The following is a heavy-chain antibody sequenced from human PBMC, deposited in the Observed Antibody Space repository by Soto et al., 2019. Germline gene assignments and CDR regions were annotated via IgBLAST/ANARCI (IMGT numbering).Heavy chain of an antibody. CDR2: ITGTGSAT. CDR1: GFPFQSYA. Sequence: LRLSCSASGFPFQSYAMNWVRQAPGRGLDWVSGITGTGSATYYADSVKGRLTISRDNSKNTVYLQMNNLRAEDTAIYHCAKERDYSKSHRTVFECWGEGNMVIFSS. CDR3: AKERDYSKSHRTVFEC. D-gene: IGHD4-4*01. V-gene: IGHV3-23*01. J-gene: IGHJ4*01.